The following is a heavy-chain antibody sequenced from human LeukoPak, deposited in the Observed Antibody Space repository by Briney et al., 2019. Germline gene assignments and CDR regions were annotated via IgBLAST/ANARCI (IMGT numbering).Heavy chain of an antibody. Sequence: GGSLRLSCAASGFTFSSYSMNWVRQAPGKGLEWVSSISSSSSYIYYADSVKGRFTISRDNAKNSLYLQMNSLRAEDTAVYYCARDGPGNSYFQHWGQGTLVTVSS. D-gene: IGHD6-13*01. V-gene: IGHV3-21*01. J-gene: IGHJ1*01. CDR2: ISSSSSYI. CDR1: GFTFSSYS. CDR3: ARDGPGNSYFQH.